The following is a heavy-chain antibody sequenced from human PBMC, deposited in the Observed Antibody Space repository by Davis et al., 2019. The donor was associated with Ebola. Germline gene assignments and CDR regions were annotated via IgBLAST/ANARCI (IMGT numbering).Heavy chain of an antibody. V-gene: IGHV3-30-3*01. Sequence: GESLKISCAVSGIIFSNYAFHWVRQAPGKGLEWLAIISYDGTNKNYTDSVRGRFTISRDDSKNTLYLEMKSLTVDDTAVYYCARGLAGFRGWVLSPDVFDVWGQGTLVTVS. D-gene: IGHD3-9*01. CDR1: GIIFSNYA. CDR2: ISYDGTNK. J-gene: IGHJ3*01. CDR3: ARGLAGFRGWVLSPDVFDV.